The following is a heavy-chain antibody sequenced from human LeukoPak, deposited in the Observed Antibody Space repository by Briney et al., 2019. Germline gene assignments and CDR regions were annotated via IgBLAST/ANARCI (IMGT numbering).Heavy chain of an antibody. V-gene: IGHV3-74*01. J-gene: IGHJ5*02. D-gene: IGHD2-15*01. Sequence: PGGSLRLSCAASGFTFSSYWMHWVRQAPGKGLVWVSRINTDGSSTSYADSVKGRFTISRDNTKNTLYLQMNSLRAEDTAVYYRARGYCSGGSCYGNWFDPWGQGTLVTVSS. CDR2: INTDGSST. CDR3: ARGYCSGGSCYGNWFDP. CDR1: GFTFSSYW.